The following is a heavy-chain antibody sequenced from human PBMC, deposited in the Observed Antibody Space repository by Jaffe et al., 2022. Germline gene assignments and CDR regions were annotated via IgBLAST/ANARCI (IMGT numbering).Heavy chain of an antibody. V-gene: IGHV4-34*01. CDR3: ALALFGSTTFDY. CDR1: GGSFSGYY. CDR2: INHSGST. J-gene: IGHJ4*02. D-gene: IGHD3-3*01. Sequence: QVQLQQWGAGLLKPSETLSLTCAVYGGSFSGYYWSWIRQPPGKGLEWIGEINHSGSTNYNPSLKSRVTISVDTSKNQFSLKLSSVTAADTAVYYCALALFGSTTFDYWGQGTLVTVSS.